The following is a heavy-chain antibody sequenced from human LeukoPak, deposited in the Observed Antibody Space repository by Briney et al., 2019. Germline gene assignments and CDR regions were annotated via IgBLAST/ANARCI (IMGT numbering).Heavy chain of an antibody. V-gene: IGHV3-7*01. J-gene: IGHJ3*02. CDR1: GFSFSTYG. Sequence: PGGSLRLSCAASGFSFSTYGMHWVRQAPGKGLEWVANIKQDGSEKYYVDSVKGRFTISRDNAKNSLYLQMNSLRAEDTAVYYCARDSFAFDIWGQGTMVTVSS. CDR2: IKQDGSEK. CDR3: ARDSFAFDI.